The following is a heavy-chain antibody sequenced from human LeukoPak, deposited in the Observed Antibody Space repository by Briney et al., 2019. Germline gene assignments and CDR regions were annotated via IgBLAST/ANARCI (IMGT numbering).Heavy chain of an antibody. D-gene: IGHD3-16*01. J-gene: IGHJ4*02. CDR3: ASSRAGGYFDY. V-gene: IGHV1-18*04. Sequence: RASVKVSCKASGYTFTSYGISWVRQAPGQGLEWMGWISAYNGNTNYAQKLQGRVTITTDTSTSTAYMELRSLRSDDTAVYYCASSRAGGYFDYWGQGTLVTVSS. CDR1: GYTFTSYG. CDR2: ISAYNGNT.